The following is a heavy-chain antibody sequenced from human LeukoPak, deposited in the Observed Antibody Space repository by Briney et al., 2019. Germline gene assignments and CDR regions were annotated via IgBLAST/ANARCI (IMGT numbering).Heavy chain of an antibody. CDR2: ISGSGGST. CDR3: AKDGRIAARPEGIYFDY. V-gene: IGHV3-23*01. J-gene: IGHJ4*02. CDR1: GFTFSSYA. D-gene: IGHD6-6*01. Sequence: TGGSLRLSCAASGFTFSSYAMSWVRQAPGKGLEWVSAISGSGGSTYYADSVKGRFTISRDNSKNTLYLQMNSLRAEDTAVYYCAKDGRIAARPEGIYFDYWGQGTLVTVSS.